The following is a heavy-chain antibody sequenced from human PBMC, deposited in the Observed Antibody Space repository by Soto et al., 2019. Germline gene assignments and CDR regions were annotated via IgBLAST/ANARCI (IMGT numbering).Heavy chain of an antibody. CDR3: ARAYADIVVVTATNWYFDL. J-gene: IGHJ2*01. V-gene: IGHV3-64*04. D-gene: IGHD2-21*02. CDR1: VLTLSISA. Sequence: GSLRLSCAAPVLTLSISATHWVRQPPGKGLEYDAANSSSGGSTYYADSVKGRFTISRDNSKNTLYLQMSSLRDEDTAVYYCARAYADIVVVTATNWYFDLWGRGTLVTVSS. CDR2: NSSSGGST.